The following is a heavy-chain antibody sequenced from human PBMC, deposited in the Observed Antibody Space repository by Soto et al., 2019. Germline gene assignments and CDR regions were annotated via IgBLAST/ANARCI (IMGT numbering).Heavy chain of an antibody. CDR1: GFTFSSYP. Sequence: EVQLLESGGGLVQPGGSLRLSCAASGFTFSSYPMSWVRQAPGKGLEWVSAITNSGGNTYYADSVKGRFTISRDNSKNTLSLQMNSLRAEDTAVYYCAKPPANYGMDVWGQGTTVTVSS. CDR2: ITNSGGNT. CDR3: AKPPANYGMDV. V-gene: IGHV3-23*01. J-gene: IGHJ6*02.